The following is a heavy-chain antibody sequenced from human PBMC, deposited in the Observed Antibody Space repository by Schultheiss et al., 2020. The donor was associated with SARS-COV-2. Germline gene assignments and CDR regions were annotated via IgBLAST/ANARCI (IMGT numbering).Heavy chain of an antibody. J-gene: IGHJ4*02. CDR3: AKDGQLGALYYFDY. V-gene: IGHV3-30*18. CDR1: GFTFSRFG. D-gene: IGHD1-26*01. CDR2: ISYDGTIT. Sequence: GGSLRLSCAASGFTFSRFGMHWVRQAPGKGLEWMATISYDGTITYYADSVKGRFTMSRDNSRNTLYLQMHILRAEDTAIYYCAKDGQLGALYYFDYWGQGTPVTVSS.